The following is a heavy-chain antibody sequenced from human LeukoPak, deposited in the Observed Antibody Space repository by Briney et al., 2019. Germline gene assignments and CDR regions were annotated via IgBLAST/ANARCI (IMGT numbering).Heavy chain of an antibody. CDR2: ISGSGSKT. V-gene: IGHV3-23*01. J-gene: IGHJ4*03. D-gene: IGHD2-8*01. CDR3: AKDMAHPIMRLVHADFDN. Sequence: GGSLRLSCAASGFTFSSYGMSWVRQAPGKGLEWVSAISGSGSKTYYVDSVKGRFTISRDNSKNSLYLQMNSLRAEDTAVYYCAKDMAHPIMRLVHADFDNWGQGTLVTVSS. CDR1: GFTFSSYG.